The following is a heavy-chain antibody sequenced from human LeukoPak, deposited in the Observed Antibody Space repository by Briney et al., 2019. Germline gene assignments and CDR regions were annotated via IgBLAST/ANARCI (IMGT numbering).Heavy chain of an antibody. Sequence: PSGTLSLTCSVSGGSISSYYWSWIRQPAGKGLEWIGYISDSGSTNYNPSLKSRVTMSEDTSRNQFSLKLTSVSAADTAVYYCARKSGIAAAYSHLYFDYWGRGTLVTVSS. V-gene: IGHV4-59*01. CDR2: ISDSGST. D-gene: IGHD6-13*01. CDR1: GGSISSYY. CDR3: ARKSGIAAAYSHLYFDY. J-gene: IGHJ4*02.